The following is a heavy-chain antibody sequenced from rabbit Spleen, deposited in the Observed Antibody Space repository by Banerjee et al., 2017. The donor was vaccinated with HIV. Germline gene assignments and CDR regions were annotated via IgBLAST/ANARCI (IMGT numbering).Heavy chain of an antibody. CDR1: GFSFSAVHW. CDR3: ARGSAAMTLVITGFYLNL. J-gene: IGHJ4*01. Sequence: QSLEESGGDLVKPGASLTLTCTASGFSFSAVHWIYWVRQAPGKGLEWIGTIYAGSTVYASWARGRFTISKTSSTTVTLEMTGLTAADTATYFCARGSAAMTLVITGFYLNLWGPGTLVTVS. D-gene: IGHD2-1*01. V-gene: IGHV1S40*01. CDR2: IYAGST.